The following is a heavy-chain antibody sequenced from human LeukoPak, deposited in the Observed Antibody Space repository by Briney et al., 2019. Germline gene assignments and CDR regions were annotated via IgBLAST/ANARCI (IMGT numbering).Heavy chain of an antibody. CDR2: IYHSGST. J-gene: IGHJ4*02. D-gene: IGHD1-26*01. CDR1: GYSISSGYY. CDR3: AASGSYYPVDY. Sequence: SETLSLTCTVSGYSISSGYYWGWIRQPPGKGLEWIGSIYHSGSTYYNPSLKSRVTISVDTSKNQFSLKLSSVTAADTAVYYCAASGSYYPVDYWGQGTLVTVSS. V-gene: IGHV4-38-2*02.